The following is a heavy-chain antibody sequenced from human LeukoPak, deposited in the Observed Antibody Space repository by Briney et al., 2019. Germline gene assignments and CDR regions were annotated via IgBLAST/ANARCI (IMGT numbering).Heavy chain of an antibody. V-gene: IGHV3-21*01. D-gene: IGHD5-18*01. Sequence: KSGGSLRLSCAASGFTFSSYSMNWVRQAPGKGLECVSSISSRSSYIYYADSVKGRFTISRDNAKNSLYLQMNSLRAEDTAVYYCANSYGLEGIDYWGQGTLVTVSS. CDR2: ISSRSSYI. CDR3: ANSYGLEGIDY. CDR1: GFTFSSYS. J-gene: IGHJ4*02.